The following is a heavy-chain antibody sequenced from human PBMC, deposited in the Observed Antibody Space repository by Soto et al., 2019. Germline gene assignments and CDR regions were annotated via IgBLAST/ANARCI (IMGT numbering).Heavy chain of an antibody. CDR3: ASARGTTVTTAYYYYMDV. J-gene: IGHJ6*03. CDR1: GGTFSSYT. CDR2: IIPILGIA. V-gene: IGHV1-69*02. Sequence: SVKVSCKASGGTFSSYTISWVRQAPGQGLEWMGRIIPILGIANYAQKFQGRVTITADKSTSTAYMELSSLRSEDTAVYYCASARGTTVTTAYYYYMDVWGKGTTVTVSS. D-gene: IGHD4-4*01.